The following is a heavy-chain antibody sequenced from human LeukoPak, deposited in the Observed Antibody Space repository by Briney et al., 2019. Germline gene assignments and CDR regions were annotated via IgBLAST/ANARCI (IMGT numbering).Heavy chain of an antibody. CDR1: GFTFNNYA. D-gene: IGHD3-10*01. V-gene: IGHV3-23*01. Sequence: PGGSLRLSCAASGFTFNNYAMSWVRKAPGKGLEWVSAISGSGDSTYNADSVKGRFTISRDNSKNTLYLQVNSLRAEDTAVYYCAKDPLLWLGGTAGIMSYWGQGTLVTVSS. CDR2: ISGSGDST. J-gene: IGHJ4*02. CDR3: AKDPLLWLGGTAGIMSY.